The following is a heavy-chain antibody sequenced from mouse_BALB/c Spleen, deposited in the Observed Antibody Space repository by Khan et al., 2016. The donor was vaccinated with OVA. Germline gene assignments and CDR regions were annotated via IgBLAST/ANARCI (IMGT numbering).Heavy chain of an antibody. CDR1: GYTFTDYA. V-gene: IGHV1S137*01. Sequence: QVQLQQSGPELVRPGVSVKISCTGSGYTFTDYAMYWVKQSHAKSLEWIGLISTYSGSTNYNQKFKGKATITVDKSSSTAYMELARLTSEDSAIYYCARPAYDGYYDYWGQGTTLTVSS. CDR2: ISTYSGST. J-gene: IGHJ2*01. CDR3: ARPAYDGYYDY. D-gene: IGHD2-3*01.